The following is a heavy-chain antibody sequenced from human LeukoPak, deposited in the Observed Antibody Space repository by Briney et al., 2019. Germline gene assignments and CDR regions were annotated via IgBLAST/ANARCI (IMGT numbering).Heavy chain of an antibody. D-gene: IGHD5-18*01. CDR3: ASLNTEDTAMVTGYFDY. Sequence: PSETLSLTCTVSGGSISSSSYYWGWIRQPPGKGLEWIGSIYYSGSTYYNPSLKSRVTISVDTSKNQFSLKLSSVTAADTAVYYCASLNTEDTAMVTGYFDYWGQGTLVTVSS. CDR1: GGSISSSSYY. V-gene: IGHV4-39*07. CDR2: IYYSGST. J-gene: IGHJ4*02.